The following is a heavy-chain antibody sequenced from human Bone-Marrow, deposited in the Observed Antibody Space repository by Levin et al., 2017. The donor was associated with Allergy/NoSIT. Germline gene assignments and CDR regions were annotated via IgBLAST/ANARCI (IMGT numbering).Heavy chain of an antibody. D-gene: IGHD6-19*01. CDR2: FDPEDGET. Sequence: GESLKISCKVSGYTLTELSMHWVRQAPGKGLEWMGGFDPEDGETIYAQKFQGRVTMTEDTSTDTAYMELSSLRSEDTAVYYCATGRSGWSHDAFDSWGQGTMVTVSS. J-gene: IGHJ3*02. CDR3: ATGRSGWSHDAFDS. V-gene: IGHV1-24*01. CDR1: GYTLTELS.